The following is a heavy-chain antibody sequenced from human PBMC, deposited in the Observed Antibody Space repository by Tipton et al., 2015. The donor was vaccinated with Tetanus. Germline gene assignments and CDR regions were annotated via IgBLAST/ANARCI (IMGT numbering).Heavy chain of an antibody. J-gene: IGHJ4*02. Sequence: TLSLTCTVSGGSISSGGYYWSWIRQHPGKGLEWIGYIYYSGSTYYNPSLKSRVTISVDTSKNQFSLKLSSVTAADTAVYYCARSGVRGVWFGEELWGQGTLVTVSS. D-gene: IGHD3-10*01. CDR3: ARSGVRGVWFGEEL. CDR2: IYYSGST. V-gene: IGHV4-31*03. CDR1: GGSISSGGYY.